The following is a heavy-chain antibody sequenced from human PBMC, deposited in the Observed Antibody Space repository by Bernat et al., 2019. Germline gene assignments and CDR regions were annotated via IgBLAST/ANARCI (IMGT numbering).Heavy chain of an antibody. Sequence: QVQLVESGGGVVQPGRSLRLSCAASGFTFSSYGMHWVRQAPGKGLEWVAVIWYDGSNKYYADSVKGRFTISRDNSKNTLYLQMNSLRAEDTAVYYCARDFHYYDSRGYYPTLTDAFDIWGQGTMVTVSS. CDR2: IWYDGSNK. CDR1: GFTFSSYG. CDR3: ARDFHYYDSRGYYPTLTDAFDI. D-gene: IGHD3-22*01. V-gene: IGHV3-33*01. J-gene: IGHJ3*02.